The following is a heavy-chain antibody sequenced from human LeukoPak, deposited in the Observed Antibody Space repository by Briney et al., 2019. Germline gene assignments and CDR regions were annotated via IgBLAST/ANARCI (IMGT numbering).Heavy chain of an antibody. J-gene: IGHJ4*02. CDR2: MSNDNSTT. D-gene: IGHD5-18*01. V-gene: IGHV3-48*04. Sequence: GGSLRLSCVVSGFAFTNNAMNWVRQAPGKGLEWVSYMSNDNSTTYYAESVRGRFTISRDNAKNSLYVQMNSLRVEDTAVYYCARDGGNRYEIDYWGQGTLVTVSS. CDR3: ARDGGNRYEIDY. CDR1: GFAFTNNA.